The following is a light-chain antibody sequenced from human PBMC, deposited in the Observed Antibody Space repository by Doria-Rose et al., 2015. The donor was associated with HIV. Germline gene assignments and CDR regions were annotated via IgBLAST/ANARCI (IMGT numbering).Light chain of an antibody. CDR3: HQYGTSWT. J-gene: IGKJ1*01. CDR2: DGS. V-gene: IGKV3-20*01. Sequence: EIVMTQSPGTLSLSPGARATLSCRAGQSFSSSYLAWYQQKPGQAHSLLIYDGSTRATGIPDRFSASGSGTDFTLTINRLEPEDFALYYCHQYGTSWTFGQGTKVEI. CDR1: QSFSSSY.